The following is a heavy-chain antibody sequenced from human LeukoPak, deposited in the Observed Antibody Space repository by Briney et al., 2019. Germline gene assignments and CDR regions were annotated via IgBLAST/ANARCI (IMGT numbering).Heavy chain of an antibody. CDR1: GGTFSSYA. V-gene: IGHV1-69*06. CDR2: IIPIFGTA. Sequence: ASVKVSCKASGGTFSSYAISWVRQAPGQGLEWMGGIIPIFGTANYAQKFQGRVTITADKSTSTAYMELSSLRSEDTAVYYCARDWGSGSYYDAFDIWGQGTMVTVSS. D-gene: IGHD3-10*01. CDR3: ARDWGSGSYYDAFDI. J-gene: IGHJ3*02.